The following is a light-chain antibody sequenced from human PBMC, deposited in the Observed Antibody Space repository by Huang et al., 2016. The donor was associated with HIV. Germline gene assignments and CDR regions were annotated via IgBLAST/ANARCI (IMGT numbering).Light chain of an antibody. J-gene: IGKJ2*01. CDR2: GAS. CDR3: QQYGSSPYT. CDR1: QSVNKIY. V-gene: IGKV3-20*01. Sequence: EIVLTQSPGTLALSPGERVTLSCRASQSVNKIYLAWYHQKPGQAPRLVIYGASSRATGIPDRFSGSGSGTDFTRTISRLEPEDFAVYYCQQYGSSPYTFGQGTKLEMK.